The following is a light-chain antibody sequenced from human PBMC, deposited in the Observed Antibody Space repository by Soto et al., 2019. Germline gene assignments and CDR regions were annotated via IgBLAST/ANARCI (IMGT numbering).Light chain of an antibody. CDR3: SSYAGSNNFV. Sequence: ALTQPPSASGSPGQSGTISCTGTSSDIGAYIYVSWYQQHPGKAPKLMISEVSRRPSGVPERFSGSKSGNTASLTVSGLQADDEAHYYCSSYAGSNNFVFGTGTKVTVL. J-gene: IGLJ1*01. CDR1: SSDIGAYIY. CDR2: EVS. V-gene: IGLV2-8*01.